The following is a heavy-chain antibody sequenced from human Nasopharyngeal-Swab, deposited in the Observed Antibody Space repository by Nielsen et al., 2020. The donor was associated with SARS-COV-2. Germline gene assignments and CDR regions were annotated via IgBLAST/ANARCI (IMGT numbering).Heavy chain of an antibody. CDR1: GFTFSSYS. CDR3: ARRDTGGMDV. V-gene: IGHV3-48*02. CDR2: ISSSSSTI. J-gene: IGHJ6*02. D-gene: IGHD5-18*01. Sequence: GESLKISCAASGFTFSSYSMNWVRQAPGKGLEWVSYISSSSSTIYYADSVKGRSTISRDNAKNSLYLQMNSLRDEDTAVYYCARRDTGGMDVWGQGTTVTVSS.